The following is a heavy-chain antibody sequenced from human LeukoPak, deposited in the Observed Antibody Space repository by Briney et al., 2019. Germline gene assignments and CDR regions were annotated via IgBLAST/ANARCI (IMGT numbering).Heavy chain of an antibody. CDR3: ARETGPTVFDI. Sequence: PSETLSLTCNVSGDSITSYSWNWIRQPPGKGLEWLGYIYYSGSTNYNPSLKSRLTISIDTSKNRFSLKLRSMTAADTAVYFCARETGPTVFDIWGPGTLVTVSS. CDR2: IYYSGST. J-gene: IGHJ4*02. CDR1: GDSITSYS. V-gene: IGHV4-59*01. D-gene: IGHD4-17*01.